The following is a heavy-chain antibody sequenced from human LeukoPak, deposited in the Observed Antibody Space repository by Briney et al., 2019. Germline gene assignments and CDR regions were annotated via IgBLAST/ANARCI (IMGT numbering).Heavy chain of an antibody. D-gene: IGHD5-24*01. CDR1: GFTFSSYA. J-gene: IGHJ4*02. V-gene: IGHV3-30-3*01. Sequence: GGSLRLSCAASGFTFSSYAMHWVRQAPGKGLEWVAVISYDGSNKYYADSVKGRFTISRDNSKNTLYLQMNSLRAEDTALYYCARGSIWGDGYNSAFDYWGQGTLVTVSS. CDR3: ARGSIWGDGYNSAFDY. CDR2: ISYDGSNK.